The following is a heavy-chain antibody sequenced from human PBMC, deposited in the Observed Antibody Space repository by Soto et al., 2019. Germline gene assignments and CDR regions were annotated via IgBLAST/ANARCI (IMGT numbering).Heavy chain of an antibody. Sequence: QVQLVQSGAEVKKPGASVKVSCKASGYTFSNYGITWVRQAPGQGLEWMGWISAYNGKTYYAQRLQGRFTLTTDTSTSTAYMELRSLRSDDTAVYYCAREANCGSDCYSPAEYSQHWGQGTLVTVSS. CDR3: AREANCGSDCYSPAEYSQH. J-gene: IGHJ1*01. CDR2: ISAYNGKT. D-gene: IGHD2-21*02. CDR1: GYTFSNYG. V-gene: IGHV1-18*04.